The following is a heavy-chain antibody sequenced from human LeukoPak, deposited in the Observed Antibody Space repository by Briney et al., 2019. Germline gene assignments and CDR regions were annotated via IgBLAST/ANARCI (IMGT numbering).Heavy chain of an antibody. V-gene: IGHV4-31*03. CDR2: IYYSGST. CDR3: ASAPYGDYSLDY. J-gene: IGHJ4*02. D-gene: IGHD4-17*01. CDR1: GGSISSGGYY. Sequence: PSETLSLTCTVSGGSISSGGYYWSWIRQHPGKGLEWIGYIYYSGSTYYNPSLKSRVTISVDTSKNQFSLKLSSVTAADTAVYYCASAPYGDYSLDYWGQGTLVTVSS.